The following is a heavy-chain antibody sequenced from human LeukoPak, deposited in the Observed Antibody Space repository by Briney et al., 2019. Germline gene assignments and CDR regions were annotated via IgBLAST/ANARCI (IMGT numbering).Heavy chain of an antibody. D-gene: IGHD2-21*01. V-gene: IGHV1-24*01. Sequence: ASVKVSCKVSGYMLAELFIHWVRQAPGKGLEWMGGFDPEENKIIYAQNFQGRVTMAEDSSIDTAYMDLSSLTSEDTAVYYCATFRQIAYSNWFDPWGQGTLVTVSS. J-gene: IGHJ5*02. CDR3: ATFRQIAYSNWFDP. CDR2: FDPEENKI. CDR1: GYMLAELF.